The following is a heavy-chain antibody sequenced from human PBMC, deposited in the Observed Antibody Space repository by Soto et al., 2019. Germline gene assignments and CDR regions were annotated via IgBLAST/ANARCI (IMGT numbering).Heavy chain of an antibody. CDR2: TYYRSKWHS. CDR1: GDSVSSKNAA. CDR3: ARSGPGGYIDY. J-gene: IGHJ4*02. V-gene: IGHV6-1*01. Sequence: PSQTLSLTCAISGDSVSSKNAAWHWIRQSPSRGPEWLGRTYYRSKWHSGYAVSVRSRITISPDTSKNRFSLQLNSVTPDDTAVYYCARSGPGGYIDYWGRGTLVPVSS. D-gene: IGHD3-22*01.